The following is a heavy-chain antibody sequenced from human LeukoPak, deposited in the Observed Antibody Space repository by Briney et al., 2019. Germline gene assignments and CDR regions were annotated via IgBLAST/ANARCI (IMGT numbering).Heavy chain of an antibody. CDR3: ARGLGDDDYYYYYMDV. CDR1: GGTFSSYA. Sequence: SVKVSCKASGGTFSSYAISRVRQAPGQGLEWMGGIIPIFGTANYAQKFQGRVTITADESTSTAYMELSSLRSEDTAVYYCARGLGDDDYYYYYMDVWGKGTTVTISS. J-gene: IGHJ6*03. CDR2: IIPIFGTA. V-gene: IGHV1-69*13. D-gene: IGHD4-17*01.